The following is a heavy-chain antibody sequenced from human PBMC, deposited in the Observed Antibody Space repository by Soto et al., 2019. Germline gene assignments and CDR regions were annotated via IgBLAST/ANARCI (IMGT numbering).Heavy chain of an antibody. D-gene: IGHD3-22*01. CDR2: IYYSGST. Sequence: QVQLQESGPGLVKPSQTLSLTCTVSGGSISSGGYYWSWIRQHPGKGLEWIGYIYYSGSTYYNPSLKSRVTISVDTSKNQFSLKLSSVTAADTAVYYCARDGIYDSSGYYSDYYYYGMDVWGQGTTVTVSS. V-gene: IGHV4-31*03. J-gene: IGHJ6*02. CDR3: ARDGIYDSSGYYSDYYYYGMDV. CDR1: GGSISSGGYY.